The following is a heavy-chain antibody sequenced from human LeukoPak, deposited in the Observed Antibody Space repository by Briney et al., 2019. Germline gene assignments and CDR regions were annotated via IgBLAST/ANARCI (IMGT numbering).Heavy chain of an antibody. J-gene: IGHJ5*02. CDR1: GYTFTGYY. D-gene: IGHD6-6*01. V-gene: IGHV1-2*02. Sequence: GASVKVSCKASGYTFTGYYMHWVRQAPGQGLEWMGWINPNSGGTNYAQKFQGRVTMTRDTSISTAYMELSRLRSDDTAVYYCARGTPEYSSSSEWFDPWGQGTLVTVSS. CDR2: INPNSGGT. CDR3: ARGTPEYSSSSEWFDP.